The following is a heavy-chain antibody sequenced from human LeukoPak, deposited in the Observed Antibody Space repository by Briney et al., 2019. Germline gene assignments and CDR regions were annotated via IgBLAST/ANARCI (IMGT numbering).Heavy chain of an antibody. Sequence: SETLSLTCAVYGGSFSGYYWSWIRQPPGKGLEWIGEINHSGSTNYNPSLKSRVTISVDTSKNQFSLKLSSVTAADTAVYYCARRRRYSYGYDYYYHMDVWGKGTTVTVSS. CDR2: INHSGST. D-gene: IGHD5-18*01. J-gene: IGHJ6*03. CDR1: GGSFSGYY. CDR3: ARRRRYSYGYDYYYHMDV. V-gene: IGHV4-34*01.